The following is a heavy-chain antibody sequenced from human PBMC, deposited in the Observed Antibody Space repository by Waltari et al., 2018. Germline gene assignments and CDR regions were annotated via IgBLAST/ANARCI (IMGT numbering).Heavy chain of an antibody. Sequence: QVQLAQSGAEVKKPGSSVKVSCTASGGTFRHYVIVWVRQVDGHGLEWVGKIDPIPGTAKYSQTFQGRVTLSADTSTNTAYMELNSLTSEDTAVYYCARILMVVGDSSGMDAWGQGTAVTVAS. CDR1: GGTFRHYV. V-gene: IGHV1-69*04. CDR3: ARILMVVGDSSGMDA. J-gene: IGHJ6*02. D-gene: IGHD2-15*01. CDR2: IDPIPGTA.